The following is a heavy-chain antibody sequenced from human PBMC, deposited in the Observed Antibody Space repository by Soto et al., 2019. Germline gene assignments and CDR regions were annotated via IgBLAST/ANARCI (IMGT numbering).Heavy chain of an antibody. V-gene: IGHV1-69*01. CDR3: ARSQGSSTSLAIYYYYYYGMDV. CDR2: IIPISGTA. Sequence: QVQLVQSGAEVKKPGSSVKVSCKASGGTFSSYAISWVRQAPGQGLEWMGGIIPISGTANYAQKFQGRVTNTADESTSTAYMELSSLRSEDTAVYYCARSQGSSTSLAIYYYYYYGMDVWGQGTTVTISS. J-gene: IGHJ6*02. D-gene: IGHD2-2*01. CDR1: GGTFSSYA.